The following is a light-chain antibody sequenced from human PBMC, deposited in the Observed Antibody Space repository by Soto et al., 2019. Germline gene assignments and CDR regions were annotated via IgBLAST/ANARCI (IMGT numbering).Light chain of an antibody. J-gene: IGLJ1*01. Sequence: QSVLPQPPSASGTPGQSVTISCCGSNSNIGSNTVNWYQQLPGTAPKLLIYYDNLRPSGVPDRISGSKSGTSASLAISGLQSDDEADYYCAAWDDSRNGRVFGTGTKLTVL. V-gene: IGLV1-44*01. CDR2: YDN. CDR3: AAWDDSRNGRV. CDR1: NSNIGSNT.